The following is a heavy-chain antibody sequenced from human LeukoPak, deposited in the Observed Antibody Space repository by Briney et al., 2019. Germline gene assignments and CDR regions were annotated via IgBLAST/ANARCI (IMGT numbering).Heavy chain of an antibody. D-gene: IGHD5-18*01. CDR2: ISGHSGNT. Sequence: GASVKVSCKASGYTFTSYYMHWVRQAPGQGLEWMGWISGHSGNTNYVQNLQGRVTMTTDTSTSTAYMELRSLRSDDTAVYYCVRGSADTPMAPIFYWGQGTLVSVSS. CDR3: VRGSADTPMAPIFY. V-gene: IGHV1-18*04. J-gene: IGHJ4*02. CDR1: GYTFTSYY.